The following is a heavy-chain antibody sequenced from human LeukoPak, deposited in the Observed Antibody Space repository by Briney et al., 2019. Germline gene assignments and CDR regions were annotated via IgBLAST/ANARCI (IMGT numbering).Heavy chain of an antibody. CDR1: GFTVSSNH. Sequence: GGSLRLSCAASGFTVSSNHMSWVRQAPGKGLEWVSVIYSGGSTYYADSVKGRFTISRDNSKNTLYLQMNSLRAEDTAVYYCARNYNAEIDYWGQGTLVTVSS. J-gene: IGHJ4*02. CDR2: IYSGGST. V-gene: IGHV3-66*01. CDR3: ARNYNAEIDY. D-gene: IGHD1-1*01.